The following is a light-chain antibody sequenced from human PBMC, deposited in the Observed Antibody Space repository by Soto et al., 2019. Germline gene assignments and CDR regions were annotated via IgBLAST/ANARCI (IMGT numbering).Light chain of an antibody. J-gene: IGLJ1*01. CDR3: STYAGTSHYL. V-gene: IGLV2-23*02. CDR1: DSDVGSYDL. CDR2: EVT. Sequence: QSALTQPASVSASPGQSITISCTGSDSDVGSYDLVSWYQQHPDKAPKLLIYEVTKRPSGVSNRFSGTQSHNPASRTTSALQAEDVADYDISTYAGTSHYLCGTETKVTVL.